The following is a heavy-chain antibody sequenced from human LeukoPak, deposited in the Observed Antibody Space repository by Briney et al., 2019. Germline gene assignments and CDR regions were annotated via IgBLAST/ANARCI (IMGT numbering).Heavy chain of an antibody. Sequence: GGTLRLSCVASGFTFTSYGMNWVRQAPGKGLGWVSSASGRGTYTYYADSVKGRFTISRDTSKNILYLQMDSLRAEDTAVYYCAKSRGPRVTIYGVDVFPPFDSWGQGALVSVSP. CDR2: ASGRGTYT. V-gene: IGHV3-23*01. CDR1: GFTFTSYG. J-gene: IGHJ4*02. D-gene: IGHD3-3*01. CDR3: AKSRGPRVTIYGVDVFPPFDS.